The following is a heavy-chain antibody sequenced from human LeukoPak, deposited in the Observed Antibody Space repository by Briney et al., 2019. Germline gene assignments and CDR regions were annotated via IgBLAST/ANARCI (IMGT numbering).Heavy chain of an antibody. V-gene: IGHV3-30*18. CDR3: AKPSAVYSGSYYFYY. CDR1: GFTFSSYG. CDR2: ISYDGTNK. Sequence: GGSLRLSCAASGFTFSSYGMHWVRQAPGKGLEWVAVISYDGTNKYYAGSVNGRFTISRENSKNTLYLQMHSLRAEDPAVYYCAKPSAVYSGSYYFYYWGHGTLVTVSS. D-gene: IGHD1-26*01. J-gene: IGHJ4*01.